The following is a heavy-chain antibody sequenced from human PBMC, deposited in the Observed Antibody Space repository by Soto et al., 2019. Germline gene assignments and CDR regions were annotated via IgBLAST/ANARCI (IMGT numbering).Heavy chain of an antibody. D-gene: IGHD3-3*01. Sequence: QVQLVESGGGVVQPGRSLRLSCAASGFTFSSYGMHWVRQAPGKGLEWVAVISYDGSNKYYADSVKGRFTISRDNSKNTLYLQMNSLRAEDTAVYYCAKWSEFWSGYLDYYYGMDVWGQGTTVTVSS. J-gene: IGHJ6*02. CDR3: AKWSEFWSGYLDYYYGMDV. CDR2: ISYDGSNK. CDR1: GFTFSSYG. V-gene: IGHV3-30*18.